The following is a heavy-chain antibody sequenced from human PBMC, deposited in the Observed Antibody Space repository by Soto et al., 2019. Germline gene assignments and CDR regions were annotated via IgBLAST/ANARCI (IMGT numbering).Heavy chain of an antibody. J-gene: IGHJ2*01. CDR3: ASSANDLINFDWDFDL. CDR1: GYTFTSYA. V-gene: IGHV1-3*05. D-gene: IGHD1-20*01. Sequence: QVQLVQSGAEEKKPGASVKVSCKPSGYTFTSYAMHWVRQAPGQRLEWMGWINAGNGNTKYSQKSQGRDTITGDTCVSTAYVELSSLRSEDTAVYYFASSANDLINFDWDFDLWGRGTLVTVSS. CDR2: INAGNGNT.